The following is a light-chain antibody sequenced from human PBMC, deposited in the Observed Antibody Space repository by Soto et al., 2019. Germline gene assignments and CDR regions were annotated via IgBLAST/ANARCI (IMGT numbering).Light chain of an antibody. V-gene: IGLV1-40*01. CDR3: QTYDKSLGGWV. J-gene: IGLJ3*02. CDR1: RSNLGAGYH. CDR2: GNT. Sequence: QSVLTQPPSVSGAPGQTVTISCPGSRSNLGAGYHVHWYMQLPGKSPKLLIFGNTNRPSGVPDRFSGSRSGSSASLAISGLQAEDEADYYCQTYDKSLGGWVFGGGTQLTVL.